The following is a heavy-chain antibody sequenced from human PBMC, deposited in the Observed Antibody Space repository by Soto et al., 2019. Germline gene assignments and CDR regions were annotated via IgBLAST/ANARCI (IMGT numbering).Heavy chain of an antibody. Sequence: GGSLRLSCAASGFTFSSYAMSWVRQAPGKGLEWVSAISGSGGSTYYADSVKGRFTISRDNSKNTLYLQMNSLRAEDTAVYYCAKVFGQESDSGGSPRDYYYMDVWGKGTTVTVSS. V-gene: IGHV3-23*01. J-gene: IGHJ6*03. CDR2: ISGSGGST. CDR3: AKVFGQESDSGGSPRDYYYMDV. CDR1: GFTFSSYA. D-gene: IGHD2-15*01.